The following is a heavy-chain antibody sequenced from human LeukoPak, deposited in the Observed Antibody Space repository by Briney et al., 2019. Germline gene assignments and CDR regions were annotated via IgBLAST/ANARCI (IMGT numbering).Heavy chain of an antibody. V-gene: IGHV3-23*01. CDR2: LGVSVSGSGGST. Sequence: GGSLRLSCAASGFTFSRYAMSWVRQAPGKGLEWVSALGVSVSGSGGSTYYADSVKGRFTISRDKSKNTLYLHMNTLRAEDTAVYFCAGGNTWPGLSYWGQGTLLTVSS. CDR3: AGGNTWPGLSY. J-gene: IGHJ4*02. CDR1: GFTFSRYA. D-gene: IGHD6-25*01.